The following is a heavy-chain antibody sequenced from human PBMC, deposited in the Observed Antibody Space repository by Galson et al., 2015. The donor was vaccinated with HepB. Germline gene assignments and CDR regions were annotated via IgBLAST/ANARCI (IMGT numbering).Heavy chain of an antibody. Sequence: SVKVSCKASGYTFSSNGISWVRQAPGQGLEWMGWISAHNGNTKYAQNFQGRVTLTTDTSTSTAYMELRSLRSDDTAVYYCARADGCGSNRCYSTRGFYYYYMDVWGGGTTVTVSS. CDR1: GYTFSSNG. D-gene: IGHD2-2*01. CDR2: ISAHNGNT. V-gene: IGHV1-18*01. J-gene: IGHJ6*03. CDR3: ARADGCGSNRCYSTRGFYYYYMDV.